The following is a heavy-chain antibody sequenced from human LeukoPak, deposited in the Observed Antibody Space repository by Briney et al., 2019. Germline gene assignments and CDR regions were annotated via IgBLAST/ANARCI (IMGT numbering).Heavy chain of an antibody. J-gene: IGHJ4*02. CDR2: INHSGST. Sequence: ETLSLPCAVYCGSLSGYYLSWIRQPPGEGLEGIGEINHSGSTNYNPSLKSRVTISVDTSKNQFSLKLSSVTAADTAVYYCARFVSGYCSSTSCYTHDYWGQGTLVTVSS. CDR3: ARFVSGYCSSTSCYTHDY. V-gene: IGHV4-34*01. CDR1: CGSLSGYY. D-gene: IGHD2-2*02.